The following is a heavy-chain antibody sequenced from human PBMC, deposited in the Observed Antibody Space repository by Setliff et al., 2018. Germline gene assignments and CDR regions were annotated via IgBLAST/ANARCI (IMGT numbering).Heavy chain of an antibody. J-gene: IGHJ4*02. D-gene: IGHD1-26*01. CDR2: IYYSGST. CDR3: ARDNTIVGATDY. Sequence: SETLSLTCTVSGDSISSYYWSRIRQPPGRGLEWIGYIYYSGSTNYNPSPKSRVTMSVATFENHFSLKLSSVTAADTAVYFCARDNTIVGATDYWGQGTLVTVSS. CDR1: GDSISSYY. V-gene: IGHV4-59*12.